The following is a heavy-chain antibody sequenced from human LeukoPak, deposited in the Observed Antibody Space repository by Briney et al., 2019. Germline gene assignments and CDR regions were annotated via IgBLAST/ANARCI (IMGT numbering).Heavy chain of an antibody. CDR3: ARAGYGNNYMDV. D-gene: IGHD1/OR15-1a*01. CDR1: GFTVSSNF. V-gene: IGHV3-53*01. J-gene: IGHJ6*03. CDR2: IYSGGTT. Sequence: PGGSLRLSCAASGFTVSSNFMSWVRQAPGKGLEWVSVIYSGGTTYYADSVKGRFTISRDNSKNTLYLQMNSLRAEDTAVYYCARAGYGNNYMDVWGKGTTVTVSS.